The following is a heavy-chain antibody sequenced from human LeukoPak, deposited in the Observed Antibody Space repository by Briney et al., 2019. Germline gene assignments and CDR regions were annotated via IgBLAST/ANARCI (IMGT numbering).Heavy chain of an antibody. D-gene: IGHD5-18*01. CDR1: GGSFSGYY. V-gene: IGHV4-34*01. J-gene: IGHJ4*02. CDR2: INHSGST. Sequence: PSETLSLTCAVYGGSFSGYYWSWIRQPPGKGLEWIGEINHSGSTNYNPSLKSRVTISVDTSKNQFSLKLSSVTAADTAVYYCARVFGYSYGYPRFDYWGQGTPVTVSS. CDR3: ARVFGYSYGYPRFDY.